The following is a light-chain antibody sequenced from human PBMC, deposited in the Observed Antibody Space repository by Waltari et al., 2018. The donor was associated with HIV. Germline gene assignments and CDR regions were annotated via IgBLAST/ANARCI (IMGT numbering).Light chain of an antibody. CDR1: SSDVGNYNL. J-gene: IGLJ1*01. V-gene: IGLV2-23*02. CDR2: EVT. Sequence: SALTQPASVSGPPGPSITISCTGPSSDVGNYNLVSWYQQHPGKAPKLLIYEVTKRPSGVSNRFSGSKSGNTASLTISGLQAEDEADYSCCSYAGSSTFYVFGTGTKVTVL. CDR3: CSYAGSSTFYV.